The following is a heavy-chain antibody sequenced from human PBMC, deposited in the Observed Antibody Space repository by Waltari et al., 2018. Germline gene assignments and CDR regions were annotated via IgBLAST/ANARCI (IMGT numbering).Heavy chain of an antibody. Sequence: QVTLKVSGPVLVKPTQTLTLTCPSPGFSLSNARMGGSWIRQPPGKALEWLAHIFSNDEKSYSPSLKSRLTISRDTSKSQVVLIMANMDPVDTATYYCARIIPLWFGESLSDWGQGPLVSVSS. J-gene: IGHJ4*02. CDR1: GFSLSNARMG. D-gene: IGHD3-10*01. CDR3: ARIIPLWFGESLSD. CDR2: IFSNDEK. V-gene: IGHV2-26*01.